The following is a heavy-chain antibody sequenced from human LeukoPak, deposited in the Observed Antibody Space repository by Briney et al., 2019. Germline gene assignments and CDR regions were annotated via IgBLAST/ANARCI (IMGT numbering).Heavy chain of an antibody. J-gene: IGHJ4*02. CDR3: ARLVGYSSSWPLFDY. D-gene: IGHD6-13*01. Sequence: PSETLSLTCTVSGGSISSSRYYWGWIRQPPGKGLEWIGSIYYSGSTYYNPSLKSRVTISVDTSKNQFSLKLSSVTAADTAVYYCARLVGYSSSWPLFDYWGQGTLVTVSS. V-gene: IGHV4-39*01. CDR1: GGSISSSRYY. CDR2: IYYSGST.